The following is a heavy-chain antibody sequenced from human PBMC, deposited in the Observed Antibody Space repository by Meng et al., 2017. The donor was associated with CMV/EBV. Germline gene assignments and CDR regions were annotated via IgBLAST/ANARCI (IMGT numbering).Heavy chain of an antibody. CDR3: AKRSMILAVVDY. CDR2: IYSGGSST. Sequence: GGSLRLSCAASGFTFSSYAMSWVRQAPGKGLDWVSVIYSGGSSTYYADSVKGRFTISRDNSKNTLYLQMNSLRAEDTAVYYCAKRSMILAVVDYWGQGTLVTVSS. J-gene: IGHJ4*02. D-gene: IGHD3-22*01. CDR1: GFTFSSYA. V-gene: IGHV3-23*03.